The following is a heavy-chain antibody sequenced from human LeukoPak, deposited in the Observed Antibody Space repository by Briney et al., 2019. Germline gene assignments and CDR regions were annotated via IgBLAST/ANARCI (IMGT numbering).Heavy chain of an antibody. J-gene: IGHJ3*02. Sequence: ASVKVSCKASGYAFSDYPLHWVRQAPGQGLEWMGCINPKSGDTKYDQKFQGRVSLTRDTSISTVYMELRRLRSDDTAIYYCATSIEKFDWSDAFDMWGQGTMVPVSS. V-gene: IGHV1-2*02. CDR3: ATSIEKFDWSDAFDM. CDR1: GYAFSDYP. CDR2: INPKSGDT. D-gene: IGHD3-9*01.